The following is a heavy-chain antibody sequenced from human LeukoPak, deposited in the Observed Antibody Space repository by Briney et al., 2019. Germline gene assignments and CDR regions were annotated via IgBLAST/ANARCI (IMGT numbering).Heavy chain of an antibody. CDR2: IYVGGRTT. CDR3: IRDFRSADL. CDR1: GFTFSNYW. Sequence: GALRLSCVASGFTFSNYWMHWVRQPPGKGLVWVSRIYVGGRTTNYADSVKGRFTISRDNAKNTVYLEMNSLSVEDTATYYCIRDFRSADLWGQGTLVTVTS. J-gene: IGHJ5*02. V-gene: IGHV3-74*01.